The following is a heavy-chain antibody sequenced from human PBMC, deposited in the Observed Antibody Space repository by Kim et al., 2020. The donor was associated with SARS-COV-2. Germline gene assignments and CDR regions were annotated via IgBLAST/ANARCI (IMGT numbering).Heavy chain of an antibody. Sequence: SETLSLTCTVSGGSISSSSYYWGWIRQPPGKGLEWIGSIYYSGSTYYNPSLKSRVTISVDTSKNQFSLKLSSVTAADTAVYYCARALIYYGSGSYYFDYWGQGTLVTVSS. D-gene: IGHD3-10*01. V-gene: IGHV4-39*07. CDR3: ARALIYYGSGSYYFDY. CDR2: IYYSGST. J-gene: IGHJ4*02. CDR1: GGSISSSSYY.